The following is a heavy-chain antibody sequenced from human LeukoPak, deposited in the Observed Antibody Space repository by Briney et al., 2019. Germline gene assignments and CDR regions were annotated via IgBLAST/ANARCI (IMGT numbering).Heavy chain of an antibody. V-gene: IGHV3-30-3*01. CDR2: IPYDGSNK. D-gene: IGHD2-2*01. CDR3: ARDWDCGSNSCSIGY. CDR1: GFSFSNYA. Sequence: GGSLRLSCAASGFSFSNYALHWVRQAPGKGLEWVAFIPYDGSNKYYADSVKGRFTISRNNSKNTLYLQMNSLRPEDTAVYYCARDWDCGSNSCSIGYWGQGTLVTVSS. J-gene: IGHJ4*02.